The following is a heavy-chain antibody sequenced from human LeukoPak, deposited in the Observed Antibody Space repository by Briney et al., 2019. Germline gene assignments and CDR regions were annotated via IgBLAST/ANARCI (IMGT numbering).Heavy chain of an antibody. V-gene: IGHV3-30*01. CDR1: GFTFSSYA. CDR3: ARVPDGYYYYYMDV. Sequence: PGGSLRLSCAASGFTFSSYAMHWVRPAPGKGLEWVAVISYDGSNKYYADSVKGRFTISRDNSKNTLYLQMNSLRAEDTAVYYCARVPDGYYYYYMDVWGKGTTVTVSS. J-gene: IGHJ6*03. CDR2: ISYDGSNK.